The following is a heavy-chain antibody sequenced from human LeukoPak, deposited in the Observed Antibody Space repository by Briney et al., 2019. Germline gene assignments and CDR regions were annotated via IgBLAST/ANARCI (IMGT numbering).Heavy chain of an antibody. CDR3: ARGSTSYESSGQVPFDY. CDR2: ISGSSGII. CDR1: GFTFNTYT. D-gene: IGHD3-22*01. J-gene: IGHJ4*02. Sequence: GGSLRLSCAASGFTFNTYTMNWVRQAPGKGLEWVSYISGSSGIIYYADSVRGRFTISRDNAKNSLYLQMNSLRAEDTAVYYCARGSTSYESSGQVPFDYWGQGTLVTVSS. V-gene: IGHV3-48*01.